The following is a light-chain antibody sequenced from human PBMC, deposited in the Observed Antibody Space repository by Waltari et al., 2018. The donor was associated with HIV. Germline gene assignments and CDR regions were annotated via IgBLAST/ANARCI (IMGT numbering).Light chain of an antibody. V-gene: IGKV3-15*01. CDR3: QQYGSWPLT. CDR1: QSLTTQ. J-gene: IGKJ4*01. Sequence: ETVMTQSPATLSVSPGEGVTLSCRASQSLTTQLAWYQQKPGQPPRLLIYDISVRATGIPVRFSGSGSGTDFTLTITGLQSEDFAVYYCQQYGSWPLTFGGGTKVEIK. CDR2: DIS.